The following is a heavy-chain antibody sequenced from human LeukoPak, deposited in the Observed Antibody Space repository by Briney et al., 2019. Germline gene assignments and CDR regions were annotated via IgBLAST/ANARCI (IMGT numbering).Heavy chain of an antibody. CDR1: GYTFTGYY. V-gene: IGHV1-2*02. CDR3: ATGPYSSSWSYNWFDP. D-gene: IGHD6-13*01. CDR2: INPNSGGT. Sequence: ASVKVSCKASGYTFTGYYMHWVRQAPGQGLEWMGWINPNSGGTNYAQKFQGRVTMTRDTSISTAYMELSRLRSDDTAVYYCATGPYSSSWSYNWFDPWGQGTLVTVSS. J-gene: IGHJ5*02.